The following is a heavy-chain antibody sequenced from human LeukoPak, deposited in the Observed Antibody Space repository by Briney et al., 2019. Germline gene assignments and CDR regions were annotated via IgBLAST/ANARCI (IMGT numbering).Heavy chain of an antibody. J-gene: IGHJ6*03. Sequence: PGGSLRLSCAASGFTFDDYGMSWVRQAPGKGLEWVSGLNWNGGSTGYADSVKGRFTISRDNAKNSLYLQMNSLRAEDTALYYCARDLPYSGSYYYYYYMDVWGKGTTVTVSS. CDR3: ARDLPYSGSYYYYYYMDV. D-gene: IGHD1-26*01. CDR2: LNWNGGST. CDR1: GFTFDDYG. V-gene: IGHV3-20*04.